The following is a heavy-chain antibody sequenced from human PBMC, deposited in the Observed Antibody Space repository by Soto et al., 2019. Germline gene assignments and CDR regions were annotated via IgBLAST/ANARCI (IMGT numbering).Heavy chain of an antibody. D-gene: IGHD6-13*01. V-gene: IGHV4-39*01. CDR1: GGSISSSSYY. CDR3: ARRVIAAALPFDY. J-gene: IGHJ4*02. Sequence: SETLSLTCTVSGGSISSSSYYWGWIRQPPGKGLEWIGSIYYSGGTYYNPSLKSRVTISVDTSKNQFSLKLSSVTAADTAVYYCARRVIAAALPFDYWGQGTLVTVSS. CDR2: IYYSGGT.